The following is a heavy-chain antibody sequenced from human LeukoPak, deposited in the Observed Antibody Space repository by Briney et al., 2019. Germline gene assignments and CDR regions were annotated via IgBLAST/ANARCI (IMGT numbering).Heavy chain of an antibody. V-gene: IGHV3-48*01. Sequence: GGSLRLSCAASGFTFYNYAMNWVRQAPGKGLEYVAYISSSSSTMYYADSVKGRFTVSRDNAKNSLYLQMNSLRVEDTAVYYCAKDKLASPIAAAGNSLDYWGQGTLVTVSS. CDR3: AKDKLASPIAAAGNSLDY. CDR2: ISSSSSTM. J-gene: IGHJ4*02. CDR1: GFTFYNYA. D-gene: IGHD6-13*01.